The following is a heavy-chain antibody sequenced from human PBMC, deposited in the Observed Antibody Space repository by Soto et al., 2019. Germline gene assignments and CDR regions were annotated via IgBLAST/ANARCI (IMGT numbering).Heavy chain of an antibody. V-gene: IGHV4-31*03. Sequence: QVQLQESGPGLVKPSQTLSLTCTVSAGSISSGGYYWSWIRQHPGKGLEWIGYIYYRGNTYYNPSLNSRVNISEDPSKNQFSLKLSSVTAADKAVYYCARATYYYDSSGYSDRVLDYWGQGTLVTVSS. CDR3: ARATYYYDSSGYSDRVLDY. D-gene: IGHD3-22*01. CDR2: IYYRGNT. CDR1: AGSISSGGYY. J-gene: IGHJ4*02.